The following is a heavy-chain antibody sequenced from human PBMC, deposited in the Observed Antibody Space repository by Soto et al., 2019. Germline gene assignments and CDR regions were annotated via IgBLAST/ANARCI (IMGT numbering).Heavy chain of an antibody. V-gene: IGHV3-30-3*01. CDR3: ARGYYDLVTGFSYWYFDL. CDR1: GFTFSTYA. Sequence: QVQLVESGGGVVQPGRSLRLSCAASGFTFSTYAMHWVRQAPGTGLEWLAVISYEGSTTHYLDSVKGRFTISSDNAKNTLDLQMNSLTADDTAVYYCARGYYDLVTGFSYWYFDLWGRGTLGTVSS. CDR2: ISYEGSTT. D-gene: IGHD3-9*01. J-gene: IGHJ2*01.